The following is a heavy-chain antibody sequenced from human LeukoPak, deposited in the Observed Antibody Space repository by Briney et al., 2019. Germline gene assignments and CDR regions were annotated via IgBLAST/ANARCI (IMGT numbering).Heavy chain of an antibody. CDR2: IFYSGST. J-gene: IGHJ5*02. CDR3: ARRPYYGSGSYWFDP. D-gene: IGHD3-10*01. V-gene: IGHV4-59*08. Sequence: SETLSLTCAVSGGSISSYYWSWIRQPPGKGLEWIGHIFYSGSTTYNPSLKSRITIGVESTKNHFSLKLSSVTAADTAVYYCARRPYYGSGSYWFDPWGQGTLVTVSS. CDR1: GGSISSYY.